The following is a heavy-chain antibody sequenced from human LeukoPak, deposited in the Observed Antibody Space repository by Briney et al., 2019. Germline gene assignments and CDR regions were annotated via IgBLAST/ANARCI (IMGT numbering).Heavy chain of an antibody. D-gene: IGHD3-9*01. V-gene: IGHV1-18*01. CDR1: GYTFTSYG. Sequence: GASVKVSCKASGYTFTSYGISWVRQAPGQGLEWMGWISAYNGNTNYAQKLQGRVTMTTGTSTSTAYMELRSLRSDDTAVYYCARERVYFDWLSDAFDIWGQGTMVTVSS. CDR2: ISAYNGNT. CDR3: ARERVYFDWLSDAFDI. J-gene: IGHJ3*02.